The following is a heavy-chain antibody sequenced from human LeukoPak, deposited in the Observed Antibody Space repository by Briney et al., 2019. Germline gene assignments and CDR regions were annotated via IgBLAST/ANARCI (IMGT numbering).Heavy chain of an antibody. D-gene: IGHD4-17*01. J-gene: IGHJ4*02. CDR2: IYYSGST. V-gene: IGHV4-59*12. CDR3: ATRRGGAYDY. Sequence: SETLSLTCTVSGGSISSYYWSWIRQPPGKGLEWIGYIYYSGSTNYNPSLKSRVTISVDTSKNQFSLKLSSVTAADTAVYYCATRRGGAYDYWGQGILVTVSS. CDR1: GGSISSYY.